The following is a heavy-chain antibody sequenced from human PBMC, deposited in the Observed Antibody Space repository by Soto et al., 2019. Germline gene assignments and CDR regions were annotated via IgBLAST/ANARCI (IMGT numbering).Heavy chain of an antibody. D-gene: IGHD2-2*01. J-gene: IGHJ4*02. CDR1: GYTFISYE. Sequence: QVQLVQSGAEVKKPGASVKVSCKASGYTFISYEIQWVRQAPGQRLEWVGWINTANGNTAYAENFLGRATITSDTAASTVYMELRSLTSEDTAVYYCARGSPDSADDYWGQGTLVTVSS. V-gene: IGHV1-3*04. CDR2: INTANGNT. CDR3: ARGSPDSADDY.